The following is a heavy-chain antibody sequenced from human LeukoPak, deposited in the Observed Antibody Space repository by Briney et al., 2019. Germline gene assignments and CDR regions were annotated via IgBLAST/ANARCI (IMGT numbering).Heavy chain of an antibody. J-gene: IGHJ4*02. CDR2: INPNSGGT. V-gene: IGHV1-2*06. Sequence: ASVKVSCKASGYTFTGYYMHWVRQAPGQGFEWMGRINPNSGGTNYAQKFQGRVTMTRDTSISTAYMELSRLRSDDTAVYYCAIPYSSSWSPFDYWGQGTLVTVSS. CDR3: AIPYSSSWSPFDY. CDR1: GYTFTGYY. D-gene: IGHD6-13*01.